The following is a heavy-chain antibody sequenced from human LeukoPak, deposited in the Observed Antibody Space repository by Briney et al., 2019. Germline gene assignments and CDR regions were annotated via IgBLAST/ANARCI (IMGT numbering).Heavy chain of an antibody. CDR1: GFRFGVFA. CDR3: CRAFDS. Sequence: GGPLRLSCTASGFRFGVFAMSWVRQAPGKGLEWVGFMRSRTLRGTTEYAASVKGRFSMSRDDSKNIAYLQMNSLKTEDTAVYYCCRAFDSWGQGTLVTVSS. J-gene: IGHJ4*02. CDR2: MRSRTLRGTT. V-gene: IGHV3-49*04.